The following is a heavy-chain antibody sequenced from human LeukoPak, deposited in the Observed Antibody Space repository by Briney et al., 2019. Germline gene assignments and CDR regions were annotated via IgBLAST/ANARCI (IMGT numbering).Heavy chain of an antibody. CDR1: DGSISSDNYY. J-gene: IGHJ5*02. D-gene: IGHD3-10*02. CDR3: PRKGSYVFYVPYNWFDP. Sequence: NSSETLSLTCTVSDGSISSDNYYWTWIRQPAGKGLEWIGRIYTSGSTNYNPSLKSRVTISVDTSKNQFSLRLSSVTAADTAVYYCPRKGSYVFYVPYNWFDPWGQGTLVTVSS. CDR2: IYTSGST. V-gene: IGHV4-61*02.